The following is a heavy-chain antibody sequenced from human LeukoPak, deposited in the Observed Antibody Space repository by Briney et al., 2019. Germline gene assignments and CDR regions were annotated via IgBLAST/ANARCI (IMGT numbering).Heavy chain of an antibody. J-gene: IGHJ5*02. CDR1: GGSLSSSSYY. Sequence: PSETLSLTCTVSGGSLSSSSYYWGWIRQPPGKGLEWIGSIYYSGSTYYNPSLKSRVTISVDTSKNQFSLKLSSVTAADTAVYYCARHRSYYGSGSPGGYNWFDPWGQGTLVTVSS. D-gene: IGHD3-10*01. CDR2: IYYSGST. CDR3: ARHRSYYGSGSPGGYNWFDP. V-gene: IGHV4-39*01.